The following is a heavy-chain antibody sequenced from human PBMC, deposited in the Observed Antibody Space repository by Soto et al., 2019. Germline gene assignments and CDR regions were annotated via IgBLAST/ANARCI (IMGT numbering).Heavy chain of an antibody. Sequence: QVQLQESGPGLVKPSETLSLTCTVSGGSISSYYWGGIRQPPGKGLEWIGYIYYSGSTNTNPSLKSRVTISVDTSKNQFSLKLSSVTAADTAVYYCARDYGDYAFDAFDIWGQGTMVTVSS. CDR1: GGSISSYY. D-gene: IGHD4-17*01. CDR3: ARDYGDYAFDAFDI. CDR2: IYYSGST. V-gene: IGHV4-59*01. J-gene: IGHJ3*02.